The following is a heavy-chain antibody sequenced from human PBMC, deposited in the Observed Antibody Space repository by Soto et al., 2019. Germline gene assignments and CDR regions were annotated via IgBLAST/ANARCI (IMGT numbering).Heavy chain of an antibody. V-gene: IGHV1-69*06. Sequence: ASVKVSCKDSGGSFNSYAISWVRQAPGQGLEWMGGIIPMSGRPNYAQRFQGKVTISADKFTSTVFMEVHSLTYEDTAVYYCARRGRESANWFDPWGQGTLVTVSS. CDR1: GGSFNSYA. J-gene: IGHJ5*02. CDR2: IIPMSGRP. CDR3: ARRGRESANWFDP.